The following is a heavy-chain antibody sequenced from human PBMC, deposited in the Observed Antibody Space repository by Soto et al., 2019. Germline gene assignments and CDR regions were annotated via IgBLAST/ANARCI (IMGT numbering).Heavy chain of an antibody. CDR2: IYPSNSNT. Sequence: GESLKISCKGFGYSFTSYWIGWVRQMPGKGLEWMGIIYPSNSNTRYSPSFQGQVTISADTSISTVYLQWDSLKASDTAIYHCSRESTGQFYYCAQRTQVPVSS. V-gene: IGHV5-51*01. CDR1: GYSFTSYW. CDR3: SRESTGQFYY. D-gene: IGHD2-2*01. J-gene: IGHJ4*02.